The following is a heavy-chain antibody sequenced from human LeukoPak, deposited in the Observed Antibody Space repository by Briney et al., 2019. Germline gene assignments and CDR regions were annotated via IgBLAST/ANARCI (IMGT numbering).Heavy chain of an antibody. D-gene: IGHD1-26*01. Sequence: ASVKVSCKASGGTFSSYAISWVRQAPGQGLEWMGGIIPIFGTANYAQKFQGRVTITADESTSTAYMELSSLRSEDTAVYYCARGLGGQWELLSFDYWDQGTLVTVSS. J-gene: IGHJ4*02. V-gene: IGHV1-69*13. CDR1: GGTFSSYA. CDR2: IIPIFGTA. CDR3: ARGLGGQWELLSFDY.